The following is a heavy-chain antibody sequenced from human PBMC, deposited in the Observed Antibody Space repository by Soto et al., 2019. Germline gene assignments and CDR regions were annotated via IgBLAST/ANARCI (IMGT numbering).Heavy chain of an antibody. D-gene: IGHD1-7*01. V-gene: IGHV4-4*07. J-gene: IGHJ5*02. CDR3: GRESGETWDYEAS. CDR1: GGSISSYR. Sequence: SETLSLTCTVSGGSISSYRWSWIRQPAGKGLEWIGRLNTYGNTHYNPSLKSRVTVSVDTSRNQFFLTLRSVTAADSAVYHCGRESGETWDYEASWGQGTPVTVPQ. CDR2: LNTYGNT.